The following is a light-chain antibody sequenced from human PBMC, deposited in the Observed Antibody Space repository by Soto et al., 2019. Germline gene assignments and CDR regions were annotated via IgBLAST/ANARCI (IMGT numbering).Light chain of an antibody. J-gene: IGLJ2*01. CDR2: GNS. Sequence: QSVLTQPPSVSGAPGQRVTISCTGSNSNIGTGYDVHWYQQFPGTAPKLLIYGNSNRPSGVPDRFSGSKSGTSASLAITGLQAEDEADYYRQSYDSSLSGSVFGGGTKVTVL. V-gene: IGLV1-40*01. CDR3: QSYDSSLSGSV. CDR1: NSNIGTGYD.